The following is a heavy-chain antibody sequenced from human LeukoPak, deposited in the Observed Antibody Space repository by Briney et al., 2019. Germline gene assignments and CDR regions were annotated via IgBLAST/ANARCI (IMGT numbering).Heavy chain of an antibody. D-gene: IGHD6-19*01. Sequence: GGSLRLSCAVSGFTFRSYAMNWVRQAPGKGLEWVAAITADGGSTHYTTSVKGRFTISRDNSKNTLYLQMNSLRAEDTAVYYCAKAVGQWLGSSYYYMDVWGKGTTVTVSS. CDR3: AKAVGQWLGSSYYYMDV. CDR2: ITADGGST. J-gene: IGHJ6*03. V-gene: IGHV3-23*01. CDR1: GFTFRSYA.